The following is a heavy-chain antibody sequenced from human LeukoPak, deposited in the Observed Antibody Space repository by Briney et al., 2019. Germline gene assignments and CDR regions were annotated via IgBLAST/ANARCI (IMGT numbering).Heavy chain of an antibody. V-gene: IGHV3-21*01. J-gene: IGHJ3*01. CDR1: GFNFSDYN. D-gene: IGHD4-17*01. Sequence: GGSLRLSCEVSGFNFSDYNMNWVRQAPGQGLEWVSAISSTSTFKQYVDSLKGRSSISRDNAKNLLFLQMYSLRADDTGVYYCATGAPLTTHGSLDFWGQETMVIVSS. CDR3: ATGAPLTTHGSLDF. CDR2: ISSTSTFK.